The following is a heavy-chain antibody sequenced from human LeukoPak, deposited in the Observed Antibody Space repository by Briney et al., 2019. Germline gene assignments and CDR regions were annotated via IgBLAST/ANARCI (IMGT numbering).Heavy chain of an antibody. V-gene: IGHV3-30*02. Sequence: GGSLRLSCAASGFTFSSYAMSWVRQAPGKGLEWVAFIQYDGSNKYYTDSVKGRFTISRDNSKDTLSLQMNSLRTEDTAVYYCAKFTSGSLDYWGQGTLVTVSS. D-gene: IGHD1-26*01. CDR1: GFTFSSYA. CDR3: AKFTSGSLDY. J-gene: IGHJ4*02. CDR2: IQYDGSNK.